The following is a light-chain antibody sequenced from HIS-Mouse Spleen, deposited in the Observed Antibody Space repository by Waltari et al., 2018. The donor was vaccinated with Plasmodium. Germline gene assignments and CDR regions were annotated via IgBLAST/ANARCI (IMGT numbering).Light chain of an antibody. Sequence: QSALTQPASVSGSPGQSITIPCPGTSMAVGGYNYVPWYQQHPGKAHKLMIYEVSNRPSGVSNRFSGSKSGNTASLTISGLQAEDEADYYCSSYTSSSTLVFGGGTKLTVL. CDR2: EVS. CDR3: SSYTSSSTLV. J-gene: IGLJ2*01. CDR1: SMAVGGYNY. V-gene: IGLV2-14*01.